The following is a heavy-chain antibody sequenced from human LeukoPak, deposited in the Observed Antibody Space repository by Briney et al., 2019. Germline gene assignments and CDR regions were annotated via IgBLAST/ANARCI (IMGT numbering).Heavy chain of an antibody. V-gene: IGHV1-2*06. Sequence: GASVKVSCKASGYTFTGYYMHWVRQAPGQGLEWMGRINPNSGGTNYTQKFQGRVTMTRVTSISTAYMELSRLRSDDTAVYYCALRGGGSYPLVYFDYWGQGTLVTVSS. D-gene: IGHD1-26*01. J-gene: IGHJ4*02. CDR2: INPNSGGT. CDR1: GYTFTGYY. CDR3: ALRGGGSYPLVYFDY.